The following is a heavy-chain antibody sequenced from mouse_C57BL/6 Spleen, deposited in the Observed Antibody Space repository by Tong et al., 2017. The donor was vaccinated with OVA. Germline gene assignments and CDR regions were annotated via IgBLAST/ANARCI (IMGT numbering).Heavy chain of an antibody. Sequence: EVQLQESGPELVKPGASVKISCKASGYSFTDYNMNWVKQSNGKSLEWIGVINPNYGTTSYNQKFKGKATLTVDQSSSTAYMQLNSLTSEDSAVYYCATAYYGSSSYYFDYWGQGTTLTVSS. J-gene: IGHJ2*01. V-gene: IGHV1-39*01. CDR3: ATAYYGSSSYYFDY. D-gene: IGHD1-1*01. CDR1: GYSFTDYN. CDR2: INPNYGTT.